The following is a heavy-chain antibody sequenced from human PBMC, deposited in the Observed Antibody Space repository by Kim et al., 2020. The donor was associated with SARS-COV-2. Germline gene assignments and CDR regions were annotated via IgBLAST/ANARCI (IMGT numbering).Heavy chain of an antibody. V-gene: IGHV4-34*01. J-gene: IGHJ4*02. CDR3: ARGPTGLLNYYGSGSYIY. D-gene: IGHD3-10*01. Sequence: KSRVTISEDTSKNQFSLKLSSVTAADTAVYYCARGPTGLLNYYGSGSYIYWGQGTLVTVSS.